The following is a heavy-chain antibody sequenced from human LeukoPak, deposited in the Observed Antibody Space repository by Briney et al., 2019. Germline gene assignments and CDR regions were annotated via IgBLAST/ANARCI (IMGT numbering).Heavy chain of an antibody. J-gene: IGHJ4*02. CDR2: VYYSGST. CDR3: ARHRSRLGSAGIVDY. CDR1: GGSISSSSYY. Sequence: KPSETLSLTCTVSGGSISSSSYYWGWIRQPPGKGLEWIGSVYYSGSTFYNPSLKSRLTISVDTSKNEFSLRLNSVTAAETAVYYCARHRSRLGSAGIVDYWGQGTLVIVSS. D-gene: IGHD6-13*01. V-gene: IGHV4-39*01.